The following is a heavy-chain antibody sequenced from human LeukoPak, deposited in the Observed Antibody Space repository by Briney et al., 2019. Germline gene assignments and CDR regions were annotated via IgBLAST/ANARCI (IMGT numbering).Heavy chain of an antibody. CDR3: ARDSDIVVVPAATRPYYYYYGMDV. CDR2: ISSSGSTI. CDR1: GFTFSSYE. D-gene: IGHD2-2*01. J-gene: IGHJ6*04. Sequence: GGSLRLSCAASGFTFSSYEMNWVRQAPGKGLECVSYISSSGSTIYYADSVKGRFTISRDNAKNSLYLQMNSLRAEDTAVYYCARDSDIVVVPAATRPYYYYYGMDVWGKGTTVTVSS. V-gene: IGHV3-48*03.